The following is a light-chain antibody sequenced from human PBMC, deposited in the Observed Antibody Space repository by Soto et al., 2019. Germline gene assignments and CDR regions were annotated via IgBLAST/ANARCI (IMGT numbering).Light chain of an antibody. V-gene: IGKV1-5*01. CDR1: ESISVW. CDR3: QQSKNKLWT. CDR2: EAS. Sequence: DILMTQSPSTLSASVGDRVTITCRASESISVWLAWYQQKPGKAPKLLIYEASILESGVPSRFSGTGSGTEFTLTISSLQPNDFATYYFQQSKNKLWTFGQGTRVEV. J-gene: IGKJ1*01.